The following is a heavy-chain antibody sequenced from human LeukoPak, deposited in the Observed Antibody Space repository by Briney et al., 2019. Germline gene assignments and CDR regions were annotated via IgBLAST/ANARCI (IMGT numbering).Heavy chain of an antibody. CDR3: AKVQGTYYDSISPPAE. V-gene: IGHV3-9*01. D-gene: IGHD3-22*01. CDR2: ISWNSGSI. CDR1: GFTFDDYA. Sequence: PGRPLKLSCAASGFTFDDYAMHWVRQAPGKGLEWVSGISWNSGSIGYADSVKGRFTISRDNAKNSLYLQMNSLRAEDTALYYCAKVQGTYYDSISPPAEWGQGTLVTVSS. J-gene: IGHJ4*02.